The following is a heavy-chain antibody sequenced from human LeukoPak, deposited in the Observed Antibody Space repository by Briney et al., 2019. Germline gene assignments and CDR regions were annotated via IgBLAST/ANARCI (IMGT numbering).Heavy chain of an antibody. CDR3: ARAGGSSVATTSVDY. J-gene: IGHJ4*02. CDR1: GGTFSSYA. V-gene: IGHV1-69*13. D-gene: IGHD5-12*01. Sequence: SVKVSCKASGGTFSSYAISWVRQAPGQGLEWMGGIIPIFGTATYAQKFQGRVTITADESTSTAYMELSSLRSEDTAVYYCARAGGSSVATTSVDYWGQGTLVTVSS. CDR2: IIPIFGTA.